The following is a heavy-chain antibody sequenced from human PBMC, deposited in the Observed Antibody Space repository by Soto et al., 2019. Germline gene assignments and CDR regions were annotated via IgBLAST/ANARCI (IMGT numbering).Heavy chain of an antibody. CDR1: GFTFSSYA. Sequence: EVQLLESGGGLVQPGGSLRLSCAASGFTFSSYAMSWVRQAPGEGLEWVSDITGSGGYTSYADSVTGRFTISRDNAKNTLYLQMSSLSAEDTAVYYCAKERYYDMLTGPENYYYHYGMDVWGQGTTLTGSS. CDR3: AKERYYDMLTGPENYYYHYGMDV. CDR2: ITGSGGYT. J-gene: IGHJ6*02. V-gene: IGHV3-23*01. D-gene: IGHD3-9*01.